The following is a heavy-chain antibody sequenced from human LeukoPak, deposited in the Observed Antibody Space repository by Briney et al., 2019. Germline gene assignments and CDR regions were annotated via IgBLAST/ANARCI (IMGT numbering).Heavy chain of an antibody. V-gene: IGHV4-34*01. D-gene: IGHD2-2*01. CDR3: ARKGGCSSTSCYRRPYNWFDP. Sequence: SETLSLTCAVYGGSFSGYYWSWIRQPPGKGLEWIGEINHSGSTNYNPSLKSRVTISVDTSKNQFSLKLSSVTAADTAVYYCARKGGCSSTSCYRRPYNWFDPWGQGTLVTVSS. CDR1: GGSFSGYY. J-gene: IGHJ5*02. CDR2: INHSGST.